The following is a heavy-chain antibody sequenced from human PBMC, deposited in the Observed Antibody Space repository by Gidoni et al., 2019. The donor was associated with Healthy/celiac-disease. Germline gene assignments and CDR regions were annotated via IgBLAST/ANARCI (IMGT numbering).Heavy chain of an antibody. Sequence: EVQRVESGGCFVQPGRSLRLYCAASGFTLDDDAMHWDRQAQGKCREGGSGMSWNSGSIGYADSVKGRFTISRDNAKNSLYLQMNSLRAVDTALYYCATEGDSYGLDYWGQGTLVTVSS. J-gene: IGHJ4*02. CDR2: MSWNSGSI. D-gene: IGHD5-18*01. V-gene: IGHV3-9*01. CDR3: ATEGDSYGLDY. CDR1: GFTLDDDA.